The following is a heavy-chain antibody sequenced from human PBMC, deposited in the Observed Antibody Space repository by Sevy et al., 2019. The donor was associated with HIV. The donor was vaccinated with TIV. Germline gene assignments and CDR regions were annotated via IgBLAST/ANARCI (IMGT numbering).Heavy chain of an antibody. Sequence: SETLSLTCTVSGGSISSYYWSWIRQPPGKGLEWIGYIYYSGSTNYNPSLKSRVTISVDTSKNQFSLKLSSVTAADTAVYYCARAGGDYFYYYYYMDVWGKGTTVTVSS. CDR2: IYYSGST. CDR1: GGSISSYY. V-gene: IGHV4-59*01. D-gene: IGHD4-17*01. J-gene: IGHJ6*03. CDR3: ARAGGDYFYYYYYMDV.